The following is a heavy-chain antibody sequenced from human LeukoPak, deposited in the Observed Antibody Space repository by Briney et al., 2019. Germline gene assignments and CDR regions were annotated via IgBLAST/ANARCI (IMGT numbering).Heavy chain of an antibody. CDR3: ARGRGHSSSWYRGWGGWLRNFDY. J-gene: IGHJ4*02. CDR1: GGYIGSYY. CDR2: IHTDENT. Sequence: SETLSLTCTVSGGYIGSYYWSWIRQPAGEGLEWIGQIHTDENTNYNPSLKSRVTMSVDTSKSQLSLRLTSVTAADTAVYYCARGRGHSSSWYRGWGGWLRNFDYWGQGTLVTVSS. V-gene: IGHV4-4*07. D-gene: IGHD6-13*01.